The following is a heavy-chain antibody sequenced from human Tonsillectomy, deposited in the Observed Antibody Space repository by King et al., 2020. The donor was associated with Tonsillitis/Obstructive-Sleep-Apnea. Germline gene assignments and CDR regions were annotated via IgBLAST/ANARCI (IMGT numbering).Heavy chain of an antibody. J-gene: IGHJ4*02. CDR3: AREDRDKTGTTGTLDY. D-gene: IGHD1-7*01. Sequence: VQLQQSGPGLVKPSQTLSLTCAISGDSVSSNSVAWRWIRQSPSGGLEWLGRTYYKSKYYYDYALSVKGRITINPDTSKNQFSLHLSSVTPEDTAVYYCAREDRDKTGTTGTLDYWGQGTLVTVSS. CDR1: GDSVSSNSVA. V-gene: IGHV6-1*01. CDR2: TYYKSKYYY.